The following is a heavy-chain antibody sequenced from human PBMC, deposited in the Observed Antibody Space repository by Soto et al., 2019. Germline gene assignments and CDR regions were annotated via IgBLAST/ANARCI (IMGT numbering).Heavy chain of an antibody. CDR3: ARSWAVAGSYDY. D-gene: IGHD6-19*01. CDR1: GFTVSSNY. Sequence: EVQLVESGGGLVQPGGSLRLSCAASGFTVSSNYMNWVRQAPGKGLEWVSVIYSGGSTYYADSVKGRFTISRDNSKNTLYLQMNSLRAEDTAVYYWARSWAVAGSYDYWGQGTLVTVSS. V-gene: IGHV3-66*01. CDR2: IYSGGST. J-gene: IGHJ4*02.